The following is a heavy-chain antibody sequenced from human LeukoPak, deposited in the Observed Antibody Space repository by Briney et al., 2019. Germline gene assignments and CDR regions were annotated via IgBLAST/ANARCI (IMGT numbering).Heavy chain of an antibody. Sequence: GGSLRLSCAASGFTFSSYAMNWVRQAPGKGLEWVSSISASGGYTYYADSVKGRFTISRDNSKNTLYLQMNSLRAEDTAVYYCAKDPYSSSSGGPYGMDVWGQGTTVTVSS. CDR1: GFTFSSYA. D-gene: IGHD6-6*01. V-gene: IGHV3-23*01. CDR2: ISASGGYT. CDR3: AKDPYSSSSGGPYGMDV. J-gene: IGHJ6*02.